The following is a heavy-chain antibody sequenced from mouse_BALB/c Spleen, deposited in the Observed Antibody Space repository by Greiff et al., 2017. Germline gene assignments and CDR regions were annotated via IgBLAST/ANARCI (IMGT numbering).Heavy chain of an antibody. D-gene: IGHD2-4*01. V-gene: IGHV5-6*01. J-gene: IGHJ4*01. CDR3: ARQYDYDYAMDY. CDR1: GFTFSSYG. CDR2: ISSGGSYT. Sequence: EVQGVESGGDLVKPGGSLKLSCAASGFTFSSYGMSWVRQTPDKRLEWVATISSGGSYTYYPDSVKGRFTISRDNAKNTLYLQMSSLKSEDTAMYYCARQYDYDYAMDYWGQGTSVTVSS.